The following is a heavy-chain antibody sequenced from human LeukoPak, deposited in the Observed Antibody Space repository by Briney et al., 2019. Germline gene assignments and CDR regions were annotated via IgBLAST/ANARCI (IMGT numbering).Heavy chain of an antibody. CDR3: ARDSAPSDWNYDY. V-gene: IGHV4-4*07. Sequence: SEALSLTCTVSGGSISSFYWSWIRQPAGKGLEWIGRIYSSGTTNYNPSLKSRLTMSVDTSKNQFSLKLSSVTAADTAVYYCARDSAPSDWNYDYWGQGTLVTVSS. D-gene: IGHD1-7*01. CDR1: GGSISSFY. J-gene: IGHJ4*02. CDR2: IYSSGTT.